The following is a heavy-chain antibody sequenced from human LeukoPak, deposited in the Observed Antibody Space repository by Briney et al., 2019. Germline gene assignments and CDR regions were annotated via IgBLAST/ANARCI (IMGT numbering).Heavy chain of an antibody. Sequence: SETLSLTCTVPGGSISSYYWSWIRQPAGKGLEWIGRIYTSGSTNYNPSLKSRVTMSVDTSKNQFSLKLSSVTAADTAVYYCARETYSSGWYQGHYYYGMDVWGQGTTVTVSS. V-gene: IGHV4-4*07. D-gene: IGHD6-19*01. CDR1: GGSISSYY. J-gene: IGHJ6*02. CDR3: ARETYSSGWYQGHYYYGMDV. CDR2: IYTSGST.